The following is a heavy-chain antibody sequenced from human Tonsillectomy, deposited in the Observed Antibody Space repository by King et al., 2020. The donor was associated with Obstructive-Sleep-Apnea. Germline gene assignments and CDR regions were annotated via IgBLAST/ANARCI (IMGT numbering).Heavy chain of an antibody. J-gene: IGHJ5*02. Sequence: VQLVESGGGSVQPGGSLRLSCAASVFTFSDYAMSWVRQAPGKGLEWVSAISRRGDSPYYADYVKGRFTLSRENSRNTLYLQMNSLRAEDTAVYYCAKDNAHEFFRWCDPWRQGPLVTVSS. V-gene: IGHV3-23*04. CDR2: ISRRGDSP. CDR1: VFTFSDYA. CDR3: AKDNAHEFFRWCDP. D-gene: IGHD2-8*01.